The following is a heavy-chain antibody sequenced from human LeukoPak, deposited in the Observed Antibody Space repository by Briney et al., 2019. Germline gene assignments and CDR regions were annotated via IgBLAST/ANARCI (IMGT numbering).Heavy chain of an antibody. CDR3: ARSTWLLDK. J-gene: IGHJ4*02. D-gene: IGHD3-22*01. CDR2: IYYSGST. V-gene: IGHV4-61*05. CDR1: GDSISSSSYQ. Sequence: SETLSLTCTVSGDSISSSSYQWGWVRQPPGKGLEWIGYIYYSGSTNYNPSLKSRVTISLDTSKNQFSLKLSSVTAADTAVYYCARSTWLLDKWGQGTLVTVSS.